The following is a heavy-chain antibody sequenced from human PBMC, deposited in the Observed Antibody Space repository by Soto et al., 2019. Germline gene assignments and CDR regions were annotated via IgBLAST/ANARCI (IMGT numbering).Heavy chain of an antibody. CDR2: FFHTGTA. J-gene: IGHJ2*01. CDR1: GDAISRHY. D-gene: IGHD4-17*01. Sequence: QVQLQESGPGLVKPSETLSLNCSVSGDAISRHYWSWIRQSPGKGLEWLGYFFHTGTALYNPSLKSRVTMSVDTSKNQFSLKLTSVIPADKAVYFCARNYGGNSQFFDLWGRGTLVTVSS. V-gene: IGHV4-59*11. CDR3: ARNYGGNSQFFDL.